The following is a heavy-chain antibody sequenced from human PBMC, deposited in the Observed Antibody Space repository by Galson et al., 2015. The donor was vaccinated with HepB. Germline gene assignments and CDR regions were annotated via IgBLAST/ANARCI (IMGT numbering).Heavy chain of an antibody. CDR3: ARFVGGGSYFDY. CDR2: ISSSSSYI. Sequence: SLRLSCAASGFTFSSFSMNWVRQAPGKGLEWVSSISSSSSYIYYADSMKGRFTISRDNAKNSLYLQMNSLRAEDTAVYYCARFVGGGSYFDYWGQGTLVTVSS. V-gene: IGHV3-21*01. J-gene: IGHJ4*02. D-gene: IGHD3-16*01. CDR1: GFTFSSFS.